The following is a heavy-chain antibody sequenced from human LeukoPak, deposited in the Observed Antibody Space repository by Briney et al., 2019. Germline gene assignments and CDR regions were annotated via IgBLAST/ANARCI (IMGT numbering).Heavy chain of an antibody. CDR3: ASHKGDIVVVPAASGWFDP. Sequence: GASVKVSCKASGGTFSSYAISWVRQAPGQGLEWMGRIIPILGIANYAQKFQGRVTITADKSTSTAYMELSSLRSEDTAVYYCASHKGDIVVVPAASGWFDPWGQGTLVTVSS. CDR2: IIPILGIA. J-gene: IGHJ5*02. D-gene: IGHD2-2*01. CDR1: GGTFSSYA. V-gene: IGHV1-69*04.